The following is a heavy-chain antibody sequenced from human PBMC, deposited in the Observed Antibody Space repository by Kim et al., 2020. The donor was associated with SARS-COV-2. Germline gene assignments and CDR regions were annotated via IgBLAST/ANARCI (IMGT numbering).Heavy chain of an antibody. CDR1: GGSISSYY. V-gene: IGHV4-59*08. D-gene: IGHD6-13*01. Sequence: SETLSLTCTVSGGSISSYYWSWIRQPPGKGLEWIGYIYYSGSTNYNPSLKSRVTISVDTSKNQFSLKLSSVTAADTAVYYCARYISSWGMDVWGQWTTAT. CDR2: IYYSGST. J-gene: IGHJ6*02. CDR3: ARYISSWGMDV.